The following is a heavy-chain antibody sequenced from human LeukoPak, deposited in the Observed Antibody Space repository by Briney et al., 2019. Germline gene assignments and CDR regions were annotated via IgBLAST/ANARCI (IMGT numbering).Heavy chain of an antibody. CDR1: GSSINNYW. CDR3: ARQEYCSGGSCYTWFDP. J-gene: IGHJ5*02. CDR2: IYPADSDI. Sequence: GASLKISCKGSGSSINNYWVGWVRQMPGKGLEWMGMIYPADSDIRYSPSFQGQVTISADKSISTAYLQWSSLKASDTAMYYCARQEYCSGGSCYTWFDPWGQGTLVTVSS. V-gene: IGHV5-51*01. D-gene: IGHD2-15*01.